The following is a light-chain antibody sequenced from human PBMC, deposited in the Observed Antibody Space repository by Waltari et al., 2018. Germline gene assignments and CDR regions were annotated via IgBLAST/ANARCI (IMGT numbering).Light chain of an antibody. CDR2: AAS. Sequence: DIQMTQSPSSLSASVGDRVPITCRASQEVISNYLAWFQQKPGKAPKSLIYAASRLQSGVPSRFSGSGSGTDFTLTISSLQPEDFATYYCQQYNSYPLTFGGGTKVEIK. J-gene: IGKJ4*01. CDR3: QQYNSYPLT. CDR1: QEVISNY. V-gene: IGKV1-16*01.